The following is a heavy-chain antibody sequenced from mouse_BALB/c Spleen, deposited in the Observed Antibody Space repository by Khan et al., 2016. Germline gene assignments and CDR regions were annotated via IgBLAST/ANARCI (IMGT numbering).Heavy chain of an antibody. D-gene: IGHD2-1*01. J-gene: IGHJ2*01. CDR2: IYPGDNSK. Sequence: QVQLQQSGAELVRPGTSVKMSYKAVGYTFTNYWIGWLKQRPGHGLEWIADIYPGDNSKNSNEKFKGKATLTADTSSSTLDMQLSSLTSDDAAICYGARGNYGNPFDYWGQGTTLTVSS. CDR1: GYTFTNYW. V-gene: IGHV1-63*02. CDR3: ARGNYGNPFDY.